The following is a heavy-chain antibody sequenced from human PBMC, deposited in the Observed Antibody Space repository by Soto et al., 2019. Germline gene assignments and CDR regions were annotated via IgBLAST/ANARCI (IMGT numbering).Heavy chain of an antibody. CDR1: GFTFSSAW. J-gene: IGHJ4*02. CDR2: IKDKSDGGTT. D-gene: IGHD2-8*02. V-gene: IGHV3-15*01. Sequence: GGSLRLSCAASGFTFSSAWMSWVRQAPGKGLEWVGRIKDKSDGGTTEYAAPVKGRFTISRDDSKNTLYLQMNSLKNEDTALYYCTTNPGGFTLWYWGQGTLVTVSS. CDR3: TTNPGGFTLWY.